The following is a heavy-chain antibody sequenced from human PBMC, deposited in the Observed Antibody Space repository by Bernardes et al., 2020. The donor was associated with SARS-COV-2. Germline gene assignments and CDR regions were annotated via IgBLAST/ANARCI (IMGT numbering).Heavy chain of an antibody. Sequence: SVTRDSSRYSIRSSYYWVWIRQPPGNGLEWIGTLYHTGITYYNPSLKSRVTISVDTSKNQFSLNLNSVTAADTAIYYCTRSAGIAVAHVDYWGQGALVTVSS. J-gene: IGHJ4*02. CDR1: RYSIRSSYY. V-gene: IGHV4-38-2*01. D-gene: IGHD6-19*01. CDR3: TRSAGIAVAHVDY. CDR2: LYHTGIT.